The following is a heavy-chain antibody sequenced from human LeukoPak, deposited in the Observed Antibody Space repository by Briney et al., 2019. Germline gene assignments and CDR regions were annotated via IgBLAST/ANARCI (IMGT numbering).Heavy chain of an antibody. D-gene: IGHD4-23*01. CDR2: IYYSGST. CDR1: GGSISSSSYY. CDR3: ARDISTTVVWYFDL. Sequence: NASETLSLTCTVSGGSISSSSYYRGWIRQPPGKGLEWIGSIYYSGSTYYNPFLKSRVTISVDTSKNQFSLKLSSVTAADTAVYYCARDISTTVVWYFDLWGRGTLVTVSS. V-gene: IGHV4-39*07. J-gene: IGHJ2*01.